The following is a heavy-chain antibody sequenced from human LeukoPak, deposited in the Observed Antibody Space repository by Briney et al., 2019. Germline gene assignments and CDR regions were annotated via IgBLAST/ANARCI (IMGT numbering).Heavy chain of an antibody. CDR3: ARTHYYDSSGYRKKDYFFDY. Sequence: ASVKVSCKASGHTFTGYYMHWVRQAPGQGLEWMGWINPNSGGTNYAQKFQGRVTMTRDTSISTAYMELSRLRSDDTAVFYCARTHYYDSSGYRKKDYFFDYWGQGTLVTVSS. CDR2: INPNSGGT. CDR1: GHTFTGYY. V-gene: IGHV1-2*02. D-gene: IGHD3-22*01. J-gene: IGHJ4*02.